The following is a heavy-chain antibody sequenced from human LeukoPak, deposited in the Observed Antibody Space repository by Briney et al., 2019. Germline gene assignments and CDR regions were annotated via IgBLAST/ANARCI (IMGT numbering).Heavy chain of an antibody. CDR3: ATTPNPNYFDY. CDR1: GGSVSSPDYY. J-gene: IGHJ4*02. CDR2: ISYSGST. V-gene: IGHV4-61*08. Sequence: NTSETLSLTCTVSGGSVSSPDYYWSWIRQPPGKGLEWIGYISYSGSTNYNPSLKSRVTISVDTSKSQFSLKLSSVTAADTAVYYCATTPNPNYFDYWGQGALVTVSS.